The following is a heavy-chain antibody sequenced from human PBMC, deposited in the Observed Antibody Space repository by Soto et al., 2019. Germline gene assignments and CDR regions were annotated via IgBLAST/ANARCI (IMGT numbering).Heavy chain of an antibody. D-gene: IGHD3-3*01. CDR2: ISAYNGNT. CDR1: GYTFTSYG. J-gene: IGHJ3*02. V-gene: IGHV1-18*04. CDR3: ARDGLRFLEWYSRAFDI. Sequence: ASVKVSCKASGYTFTSYGISWVRQAPGQGREGMGWISAYNGNTNYAQKLQGRVTMTTDTSTSTAYMELRSLRSDDTAVYYCARDGLRFLEWYSRAFDIWGQGTMVTVSS.